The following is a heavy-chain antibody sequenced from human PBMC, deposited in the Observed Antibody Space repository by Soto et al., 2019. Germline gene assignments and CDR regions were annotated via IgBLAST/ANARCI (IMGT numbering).Heavy chain of an antibody. Sequence: SETLSLTCTVSGGSISSYYWSWIRQPPGKGLEWIGYMYFRGSTNYNPSLKSRVTISVDTSKNQFSLRLSSVTAADTAVYYCARRLGGDSSGTFDYWGQGMWVTVS. CDR3: ARRLGGDSSGTFDY. J-gene: IGHJ4*02. CDR1: GGSISSYY. CDR2: MYFRGST. D-gene: IGHD3-22*01. V-gene: IGHV4-59*08.